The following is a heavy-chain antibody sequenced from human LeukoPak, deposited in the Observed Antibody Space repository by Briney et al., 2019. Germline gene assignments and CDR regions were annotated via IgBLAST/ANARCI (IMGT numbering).Heavy chain of an antibody. Sequence: PGGSLRLSCAASGFTFSSYGMHWVRQAPGKGLEWVAVIWYDGSNKYYADSVKGRFTISRDNSKNTLYLQMNSLRAEGTAVYYCARDRSGSYGFDYWGQGTLVTVSS. CDR1: GFTFSSYG. D-gene: IGHD1-26*01. CDR2: IWYDGSNK. V-gene: IGHV3-33*01. CDR3: ARDRSGSYGFDY. J-gene: IGHJ4*02.